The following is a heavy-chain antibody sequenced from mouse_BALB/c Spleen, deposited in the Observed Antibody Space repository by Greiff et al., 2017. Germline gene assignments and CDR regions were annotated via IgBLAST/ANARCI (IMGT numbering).Heavy chain of an antibody. J-gene: IGHJ4*01. CDR3: SRDSSDAMDY. CDR1: GFTFSSYT. Sequence: EVKLVESGGGLVKPGGSLKLSCAASGFTFSSYTMSWVRQTPEKRLEWVATISSGGSYTYYPDSVKGRFTISRDNAKNTLYLQMSSLKSEDTAMYYCSRDSSDAMDYWGQGTSVTVSS. V-gene: IGHV5-6-4*01. D-gene: IGHD3-1*01. CDR2: ISSGGSYT.